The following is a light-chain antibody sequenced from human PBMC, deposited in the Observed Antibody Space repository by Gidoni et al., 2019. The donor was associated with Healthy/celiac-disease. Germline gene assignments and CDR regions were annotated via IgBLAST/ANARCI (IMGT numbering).Light chain of an antibody. J-gene: IGKJ1*01. CDR3: QQYNSFWT. CDR2: KAS. Sequence: DIQMTQSPSTLSASVGDRVTITCRASQSISSWLAWYQQKPGKAPTLLIYKASSLESGVPSSFSGSGSGTEFTLTISSLQPDDFATYYCQQYNSFWTFGQGTKVEIK. CDR1: QSISSW. V-gene: IGKV1-5*03.